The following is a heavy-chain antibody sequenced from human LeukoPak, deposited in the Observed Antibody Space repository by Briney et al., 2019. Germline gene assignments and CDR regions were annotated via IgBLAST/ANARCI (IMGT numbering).Heavy chain of an antibody. Sequence: ASVRVSCKASGGTFSSYTISWVRQAPGQGLEWMGGIIPIFGTVNYAQKFQGRVTITTDESTSTAYMELSSLRSEDTAVYYCARTRFLEWLAFDIWGQGTMVTVSS. CDR2: IIPIFGTV. D-gene: IGHD3-3*01. CDR1: GGTFSSYT. CDR3: ARTRFLEWLAFDI. J-gene: IGHJ3*02. V-gene: IGHV1-69*05.